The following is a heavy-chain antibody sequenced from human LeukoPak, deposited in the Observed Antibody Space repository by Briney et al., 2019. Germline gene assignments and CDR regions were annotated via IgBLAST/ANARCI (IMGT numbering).Heavy chain of an antibody. J-gene: IGHJ5*02. CDR2: IYYSGST. Sequence: SETLSLTCTVSGGSISSSSYYWGWIRQPPGKGLEWIGSIYYSGSTYYNPSLKSRVTISVGTSKNQFSLKLSSVAAADTAVYYCARAKGNFRFDPWGQGTLVTVSS. CDR1: GGSISSSSYY. CDR3: ARAKGNFRFDP. V-gene: IGHV4-39*07. D-gene: IGHD1-7*01.